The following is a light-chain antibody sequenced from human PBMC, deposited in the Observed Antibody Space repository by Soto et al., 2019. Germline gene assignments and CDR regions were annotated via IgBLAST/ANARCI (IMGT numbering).Light chain of an antibody. Sequence: DIVLTQSPGSLAVSPGQRATVSCEASLSLLYHANNRSQLAWYQQKAGQPPKLIMFWASMREAGVPDRFTGGGSGTRFTLTINSLQAEDVALYHCQQYFTFPWTFGQGTRVEI. CDR1: LSLLYHANNRSQ. CDR3: QQYFTFPWT. CDR2: WAS. J-gene: IGKJ1*01. V-gene: IGKV4-1*01.